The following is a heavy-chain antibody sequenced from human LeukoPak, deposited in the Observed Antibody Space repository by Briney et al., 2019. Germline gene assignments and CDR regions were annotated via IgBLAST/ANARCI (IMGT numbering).Heavy chain of an antibody. CDR2: IYYSGST. V-gene: IGHV4-59*01. CDR3: ARDLLSTAGYFDY. J-gene: IGHJ4*02. Sequence: SETLSFTCTVSGGSISSYYWSWIRQPPGKGLEWIGYIYYSGSTNHNPSLKSRVTISVDTSQNQFSLMLCSVTAADTAVYYCARDLLSTAGYFDYWGQGTLVTVSS. CDR1: GGSISSYY. D-gene: IGHD6-19*01.